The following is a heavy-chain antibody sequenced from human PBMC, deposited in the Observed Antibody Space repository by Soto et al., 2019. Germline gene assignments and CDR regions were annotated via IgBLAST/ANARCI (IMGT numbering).Heavy chain of an antibody. V-gene: IGHV3-23*01. CDR1: GFTFSSYP. Sequence: GGSLRLSCAASGFTFSSYPMSWVRQAPGKGLEWVSVMTGSDDTTYYADSVKGRFTISRDNSKHTLYLQLNSLRADDTAVYYCARDLLYGRSCEKLNYWGQGTQVTVSS. D-gene: IGHD2-15*01. CDR2: MTGSDDTT. J-gene: IGHJ4*02. CDR3: ARDLLYGRSCEKLNY.